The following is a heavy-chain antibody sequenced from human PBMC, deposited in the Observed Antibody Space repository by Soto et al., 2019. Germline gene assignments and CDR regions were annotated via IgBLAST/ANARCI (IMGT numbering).Heavy chain of an antibody. J-gene: IGHJ4*02. Sequence: SETLSLTCAVYGGSFSGYYWTWIRQPPGTGLEWSGEINHSGRPTYTPSLNSPATLSVDTSKNQFSLKLTSVTAADTAVYYCARDKITGLFDYWGQGTLVTVSS. CDR3: ARDKITGLFDY. D-gene: IGHD2-8*02. CDR1: GGSFSGYY. CDR2: INHSGRP. V-gene: IGHV4-34*01.